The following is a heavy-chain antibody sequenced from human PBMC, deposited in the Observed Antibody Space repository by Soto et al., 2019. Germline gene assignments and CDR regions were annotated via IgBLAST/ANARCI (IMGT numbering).Heavy chain of an antibody. CDR1: GGSISSYY. CDR3: ARDPMTTVVTPYWYVDL. Sequence: SETLSLTCTVSGGSISSYYWSWIRQPPGKGLEWIGYIYYSGSTNYNPSLKSRVTISVDTSKNQFSLKLSSVTAADTAVYYCARDPMTTVVTPYWYVDLWGRGTLVTVSS. V-gene: IGHV4-59*01. D-gene: IGHD4-17*01. J-gene: IGHJ2*01. CDR2: IYYSGST.